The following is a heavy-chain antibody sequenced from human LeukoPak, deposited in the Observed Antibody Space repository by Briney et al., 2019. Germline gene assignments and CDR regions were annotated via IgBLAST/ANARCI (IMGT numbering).Heavy chain of an antibody. D-gene: IGHD3-3*01. CDR3: VREYDFWSGQGGWFDP. CDR2: IYYTGT. CDR1: GGSVTDYY. V-gene: IGHV4-59*02. J-gene: IGHJ5*02. Sequence: SETLSLTCTVSGGSVTDYYWSWIRQSPGKGLEWIGYIYYTGTSYNPSLKSRVTISVDTSKNQFSLKLSSVTAADTAVYYCVREYDFWSGQGGWFDPWGQGTLVTVSS.